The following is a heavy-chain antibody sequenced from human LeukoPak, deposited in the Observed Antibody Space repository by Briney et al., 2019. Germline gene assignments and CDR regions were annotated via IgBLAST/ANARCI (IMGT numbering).Heavy chain of an antibody. Sequence: SXXASGXXFXXXGXXWVXXXPXXXXXXXXXXXXYXXNTNYAQKLQGRVTMTTDTSTSTAYMELRSLRSDDTAVYYCARLRTQRGYCSSTSCPPEYWFDPWGQGTLVTVSS. CDR3: ARLRTQRGYCSSTSCPPEYWFDP. CDR1: GXXFXXXG. CDR2: XXXYXXNT. D-gene: IGHD2-2*01. J-gene: IGHJ5*02. V-gene: IGHV1-18*01.